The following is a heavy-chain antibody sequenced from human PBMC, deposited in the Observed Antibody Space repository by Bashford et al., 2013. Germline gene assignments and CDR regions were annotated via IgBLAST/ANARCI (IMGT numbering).Heavy chain of an antibody. D-gene: IGHD6-13*01. CDR1: GGTFSSYA. V-gene: IGHV1-69*13. J-gene: IGHJ5*02. CDR2: IIPIFGTA. Sequence: SVKVSCKASGGTFSSYAISWVRQAPGQGLEWMGGIIPIFGTANYAQKFQGRVTITADESTSTAYMELSSLRSEDTAVYYCARYDSEFRSWYPGSGFDPWGQGTLVTVSS. CDR3: ARYDSEFRSWYPGSGFDP.